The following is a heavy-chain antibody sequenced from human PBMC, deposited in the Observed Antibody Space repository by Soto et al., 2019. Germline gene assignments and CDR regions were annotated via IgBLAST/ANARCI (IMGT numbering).Heavy chain of an antibody. Sequence: PSETLSLTCTVSGGSISSGGYYWSWIRQHPGKGLEWIGYIYYSGSTYYNPSLKSRVTISVDTSKNQFSLKLSSVTAADTAVYYCARSPTVVKSPYFDYWGQGTLVTVSS. V-gene: IGHV4-31*03. D-gene: IGHD4-17*01. CDR2: IYYSGST. J-gene: IGHJ4*02. CDR3: ARSPTVVKSPYFDY. CDR1: GGSISSGGYY.